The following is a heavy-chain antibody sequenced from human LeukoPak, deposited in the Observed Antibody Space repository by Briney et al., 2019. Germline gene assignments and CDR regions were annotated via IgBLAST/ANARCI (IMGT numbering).Heavy chain of an antibody. D-gene: IGHD3-10*01. CDR2: INHSGST. J-gene: IGHJ3*02. CDR1: GGSFSGYY. Sequence: SETLSLTCAVYGGSFSGYYWSWIRQPPGKGREWIGEINHSGSTNYNPSLKSRVTISVDTSKNQFPLKLSSVTAADTAVYYCARAPDHGAGMFYYGSGSYRDDAFDIWGQGTMVTVSS. CDR3: ARAPDHGAGMFYYGSGSYRDDAFDI. V-gene: IGHV4-34*01.